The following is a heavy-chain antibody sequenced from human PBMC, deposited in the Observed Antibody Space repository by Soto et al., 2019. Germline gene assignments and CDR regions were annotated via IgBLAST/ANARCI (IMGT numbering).Heavy chain of an antibody. CDR1: GGTFSSYA. D-gene: IGHD2-2*01. CDR2: IIPIFGTA. J-gene: IGHJ6*02. V-gene: IGHV1-69*12. Sequence: QVQLVQSGAEVKKPGSSVKVSCKASGGTFSSYAISWVRQAPGQGLEWMGGIIPIFGTANYAQKFQGRVTITADETTSTAYMEMRSLRSEDTAVYYGARHVPAAGYYYGMDVWGQGTTVTVSS. CDR3: ARHVPAAGYYYGMDV.